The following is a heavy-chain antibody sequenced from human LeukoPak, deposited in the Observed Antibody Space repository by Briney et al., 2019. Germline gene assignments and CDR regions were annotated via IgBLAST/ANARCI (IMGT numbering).Heavy chain of an antibody. Sequence: ASVKVSCKASGYTFTSYCMHWVRQAPGQGLEWMGIINPSGGSTSYAQKFQGRVTMTRDTSTSTVYMELSSLRSEDTAVYYCARDRIAAAGWDDAFDIWGQGTMVTVSS. V-gene: IGHV1-46*01. D-gene: IGHD6-13*01. CDR2: INPSGGST. CDR3: ARDRIAAAGWDDAFDI. CDR1: GYTFTSYC. J-gene: IGHJ3*02.